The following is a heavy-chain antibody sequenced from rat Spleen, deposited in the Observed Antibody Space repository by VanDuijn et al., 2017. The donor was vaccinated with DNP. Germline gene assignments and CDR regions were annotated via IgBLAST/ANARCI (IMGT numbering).Heavy chain of an antibody. V-gene: IGHV4-2*01. J-gene: IGHJ2*01. D-gene: IGHD1-11*01. Sequence: EVKFVESGGGLVQPGRSLKLSCAASGFIFNDFWMGWVRQAPGKGLEWIGQINKDSSTINYNPSLKEKITISRDNVQNTLYLQMSKLGSEDTAIYYCAKGPNYGGYSDYFGYWGQGVMVTVSS. CDR2: INKDSSTI. CDR1: GFIFNDFW. CDR3: AKGPNYGGYSDYFGY.